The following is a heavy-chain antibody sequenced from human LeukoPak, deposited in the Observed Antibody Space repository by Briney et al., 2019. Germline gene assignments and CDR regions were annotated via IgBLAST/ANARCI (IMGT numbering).Heavy chain of an antibody. V-gene: IGHV3-21*01. CDR2: ISSSSSYI. J-gene: IGHJ4*02. CDR3: ARGFSSGWHVWDYFDY. Sequence: PGGSLRLSCAASGFTFSSYSMNWVRQAPGKGLEWVSSISSSSSYIYYADSVKGRFTISRDNAKNSLYLQMNSLRAEDTAVYYFARGFSSGWHVWDYFDYWGQGTLVTVSS. CDR1: GFTFSSYS. D-gene: IGHD6-19*01.